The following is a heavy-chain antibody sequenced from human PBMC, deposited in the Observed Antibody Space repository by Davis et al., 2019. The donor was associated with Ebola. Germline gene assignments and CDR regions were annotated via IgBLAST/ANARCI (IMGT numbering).Heavy chain of an antibody. D-gene: IGHD6-19*01. CDR3: ARDRSAGYSSAWFGMGF. Sequence: GGSLRLSCAASGFTFSSYGMHWVRQAPGKGLERVAVIWYDGSNRYYGDSVKDRFTISRDDSKNTLYLQMNSLRVEDTAVYYCARDRSAGYSSAWFGMGFWGQGTLVTVSS. CDR1: GFTFSSYG. J-gene: IGHJ1*01. CDR2: IWYDGSNR. V-gene: IGHV3-33*01.